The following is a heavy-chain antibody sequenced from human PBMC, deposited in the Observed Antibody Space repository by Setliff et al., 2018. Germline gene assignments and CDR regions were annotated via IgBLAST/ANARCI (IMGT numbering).Heavy chain of an antibody. V-gene: IGHV4-39*01. CDR2: MYYSGKT. J-gene: IGHJ6*03. D-gene: IGHD3-10*01. Sequence: SETLSLTCTVSGGYIARSYFYWGWIRQSPGKGLEWIGTMYYSGKTFYMPSLQSRVTISADTSTNQFSVKLSSVTAADTAVYYCARHKSNGSGSYPSLYMDVWGKGIMVTVSS. CDR1: GGYIARSYFY. CDR3: ARHKSNGSGSYPSLYMDV.